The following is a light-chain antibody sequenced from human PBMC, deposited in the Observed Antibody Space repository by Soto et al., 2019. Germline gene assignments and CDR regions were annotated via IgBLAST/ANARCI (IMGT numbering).Light chain of an antibody. J-gene: IGLJ2*01. CDR3: QSYDSSLSGSEGVV. CDR2: GNS. Sequence: QSVLTQPPSVSGAPGQRVTISCTGSSSNIGAGYDVHWYQQLPGTAPKLLIYGNSNRPSGVPDRFSGSKSGTSASLAITGLQAEDEADYFCQSYDSSLSGSEGVVFGGGTMLTVL. CDR1: SSNIGAGYD. V-gene: IGLV1-40*01.